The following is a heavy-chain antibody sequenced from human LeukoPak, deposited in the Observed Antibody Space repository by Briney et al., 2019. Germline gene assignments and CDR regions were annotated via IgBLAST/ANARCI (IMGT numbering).Heavy chain of an antibody. CDR3: IKDRTGTYSFDY. CDR1: GFTLSSYS. Sequence: GGSLRLSCSASGFTLSSYSMHWVRQAPGKGLEYVSTKWEGRYYADSVKGRFTISIYNAKNTLYLQMSSLRAEDTAVYYCIKDRTGTYSFDYWGQGTLVTVSS. V-gene: IGHV3-64D*09. CDR2: KWEGR. J-gene: IGHJ4*02. D-gene: IGHD1-14*01.